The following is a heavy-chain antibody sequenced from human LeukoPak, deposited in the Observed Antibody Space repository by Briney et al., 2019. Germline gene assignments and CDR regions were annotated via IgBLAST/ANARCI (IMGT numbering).Heavy chain of an antibody. CDR3: ARDLNGRLDD. V-gene: IGHV4-59*01. Sequence: PSETLSLTCTVSGGSISSYYWSWIRQPPGKGLEWNGYIYYSGSTNYNPSLKSRVTISVDTSKNQFSLKLSSVTAADTAVYYCARDLNGRLDDWGQGTLVTVSS. D-gene: IGHD2-8*01. CDR1: GGSISSYY. J-gene: IGHJ4*02. CDR2: IYYSGST.